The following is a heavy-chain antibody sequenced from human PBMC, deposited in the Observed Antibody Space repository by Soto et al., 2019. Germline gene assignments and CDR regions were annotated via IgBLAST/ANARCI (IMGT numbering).Heavy chain of an antibody. D-gene: IGHD3-10*01. V-gene: IGHV1-3*01. Sequence: ASVKVSCKASGYTFTSYAMHWVRQAPGQRLEWMGWINAGNGNTKYSQKFQGRVTITRDTSASTAYMELSSLRSEDTAVYYCARARAYGSGSYFHNWFDPWGQGTLVTVSS. J-gene: IGHJ5*02. CDR1: GYTFTSYA. CDR2: INAGNGNT. CDR3: ARARAYGSGSYFHNWFDP.